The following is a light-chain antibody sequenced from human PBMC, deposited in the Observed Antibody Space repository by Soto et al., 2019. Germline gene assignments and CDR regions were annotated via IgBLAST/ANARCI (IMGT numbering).Light chain of an antibody. CDR3: CSYASSTTPL. CDR1: ISDVGGYHY. V-gene: IGLV2-14*01. CDR2: EVS. Sequence: QPVLTHPSSVSGSPGQSITISCTGSISDVGGYHYVSWYQQYPGEAPKLVISEVSNRPSGVSNRFSGYKSGNTASLTISGLQAEAEADYYCCSYASSTTPLFGGGTTVTV. J-gene: IGLJ2*01.